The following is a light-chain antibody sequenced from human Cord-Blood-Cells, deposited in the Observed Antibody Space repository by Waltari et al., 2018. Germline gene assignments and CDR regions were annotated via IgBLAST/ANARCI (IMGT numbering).Light chain of an antibody. V-gene: IGLV1-44*01. CDR1: SSNIGSNT. CDR3: AAWDDSLNGNWV. J-gene: IGLJ3*02. CDR2: SNN. Sequence: QSVLTQPPSASGTPGQRVTISCSGSSSNIGSNTVNWYQQLPGTAPKLLIYSNNRRPSGVPDRCSGSKAGTSASLAISGLQSEDEADYYCAAWDDSLNGNWVFGGGTKLTVL.